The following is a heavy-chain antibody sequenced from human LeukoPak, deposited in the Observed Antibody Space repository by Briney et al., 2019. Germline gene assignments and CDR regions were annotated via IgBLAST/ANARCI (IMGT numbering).Heavy chain of an antibody. D-gene: IGHD3-22*01. CDR3: ARHRLHRLYYDSSGYYHAAFDI. J-gene: IGHJ3*02. CDR2: INPNSGGT. V-gene: IGHV1-2*02. Sequence: ASVNVSCQSSGYTFTGYYMHWVRQPPSQGREGVGWINPNSGGTNYAQKLQGRVTMTRDTSISTAYMELSRLRSDDTAVYYCARHRLHRLYYDSSGYYHAAFDIWGQGTMVTVSS. CDR1: GYTFTGYY.